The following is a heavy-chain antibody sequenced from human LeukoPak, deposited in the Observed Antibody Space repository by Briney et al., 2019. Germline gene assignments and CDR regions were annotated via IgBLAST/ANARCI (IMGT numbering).Heavy chain of an antibody. CDR2: TYYRSKWYN. CDR1: GDSVSSNSAA. V-gene: IGHV6-1*01. D-gene: IGHD4-17*01. Sequence: SQTLSLTCAISGDSVSSNSAAWNWIRQSPSRGLEWLGRTYYRSKWYNDYAVSVKSRITINPDTSKNQFSLKLSSVTAADTAVYYCARDSTGDYARWFSLDVETRAFDIWGQGTMVTVSS. CDR3: ARDSTGDYARWFSLDVETRAFDI. J-gene: IGHJ3*02.